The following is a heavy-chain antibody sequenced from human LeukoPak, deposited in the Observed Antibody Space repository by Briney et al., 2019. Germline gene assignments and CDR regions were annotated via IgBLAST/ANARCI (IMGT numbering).Heavy chain of an antibody. CDR1: GCTFTNYD. CDR3: AKDATVTTYYFDF. J-gene: IGHJ4*02. D-gene: IGHD4-17*01. V-gene: IGHV3-23*01. Sequence: GGSLRLSCAGSGCTFTNYDMNWVRQAPGKGLEWVSTISGRGGSTYYADSVKGRFTISRDNSKNTLYLQMNSLRADDTAVYYCAKDATVTTYYFDFWGQGTLVTVSS. CDR2: ISGRGGST.